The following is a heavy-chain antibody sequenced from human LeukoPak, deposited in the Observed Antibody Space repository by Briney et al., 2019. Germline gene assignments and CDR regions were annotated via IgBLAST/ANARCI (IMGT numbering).Heavy chain of an antibody. D-gene: IGHD3-22*01. J-gene: IGHJ4*02. CDR1: GFTFSSYS. CDR2: FGTRSTSI. CDR3: AREVSEGFDF. Sequence: GRSLRLSCAASGFTFSSYSINWVRQAPGKGLEWVSSFGTRSTSIYHAGSVKGRFAISRDNAKNSLYLQMNSLRAEDTALYYCAREVSEGFDFWGQGTLVTVSS. V-gene: IGHV3-21*01.